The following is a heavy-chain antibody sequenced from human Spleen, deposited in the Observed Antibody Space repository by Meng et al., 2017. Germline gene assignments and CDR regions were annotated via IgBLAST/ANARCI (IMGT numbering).Heavy chain of an antibody. CDR2: IYYSGTT. D-gene: IGHD6-13*01. Sequence: SETLSLTCTVSGGSMSSYSWSWIRQPPGKGLEWIGYIYYSGTTNYNPSLKSRVTISVDTSKKQSPLKLTSVTAADTAVYCCARGTSSWSFLFDYWGQGTLVTVSS. CDR1: GGSMSSYS. CDR3: ARGTSSWSFLFDY. J-gene: IGHJ4*02. V-gene: IGHV4-59*01.